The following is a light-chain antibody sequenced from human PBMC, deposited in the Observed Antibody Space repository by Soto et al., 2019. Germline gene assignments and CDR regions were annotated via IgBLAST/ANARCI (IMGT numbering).Light chain of an antibody. J-gene: IGLJ1*01. CDR2: DLN. CDR1: SSNVGGYNY. CDR3: CSYTSSNTFV. Sequence: SVLTQPASVSGSPGQSITISCTGTSSNVGGYNYVSWYQQHPGKVPKMMIYDLNNRPSGVSNRFSGSKSGNTASLTISGLQAEDEADYYCCSYTSSNTFVFGTGTKVTVL. V-gene: IGLV2-14*01.